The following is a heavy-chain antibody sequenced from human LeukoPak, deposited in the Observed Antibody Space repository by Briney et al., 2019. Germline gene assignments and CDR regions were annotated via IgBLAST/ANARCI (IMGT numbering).Heavy chain of an antibody. V-gene: IGHV4-59*08. CDR2: IDYGGYI. J-gene: IGHJ5*02. CDR1: EGSISHDY. D-gene: IGHD2-2*01. Sequence: SETLSLTCNISEGSISHDYWVWVRQPPGKGLEWIAYIDYGGYIDYNPSVKSRVTMSIDTSKGQFTLHLRSVSAADTAIYYCTTCAPNRYWFAPWGQGIQVTVSS. CDR3: TTCAPNRYWFAP.